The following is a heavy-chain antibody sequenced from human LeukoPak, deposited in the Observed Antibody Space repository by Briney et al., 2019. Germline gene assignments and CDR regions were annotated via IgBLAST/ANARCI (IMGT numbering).Heavy chain of an antibody. V-gene: IGHV1-69*02. CDR2: IIPILGIA. CDR1: GYTFTSYY. J-gene: IGHJ4*02. D-gene: IGHD3-10*01. CDR3: ARIPTKSYYYGSGSYLPN. Sequence: SVKVSCKASGYTFTSYYMHWVRQAPGQGLEWMGRIIPILGIANYARKFQGRVTITADKSTSTAYMELSSLRSEDTAVYYCARIPTKSYYYGSGSYLPNWGQGTLVTVSS.